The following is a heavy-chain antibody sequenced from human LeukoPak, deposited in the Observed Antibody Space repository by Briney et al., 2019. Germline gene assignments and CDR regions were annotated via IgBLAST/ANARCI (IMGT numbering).Heavy chain of an antibody. Sequence: SSETLSLTCTVSGYSISSGYYWGWIRQPPGKGLEWIGTFHHRGSTFQNPSLKSRVTISLDTSKNQFSLKLSAVTAADTAVYYCAKAYSGTYPHEAFDIWGQGTMVSVSS. V-gene: IGHV4-38-2*02. CDR1: GYSISSGYY. J-gene: IGHJ3*02. CDR3: AKAYSGTYPHEAFDI. CDR2: FHHRGST. D-gene: IGHD1-26*01.